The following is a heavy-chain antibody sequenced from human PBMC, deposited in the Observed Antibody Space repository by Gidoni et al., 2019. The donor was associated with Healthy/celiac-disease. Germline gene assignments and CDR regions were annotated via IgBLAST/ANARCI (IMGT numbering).Heavy chain of an antibody. Sequence: QVQLVESGGGVVQPGRSLRLSCAASGFTFSSYGMHWVRQAPGKGREWVAVISYDGSNKYYADSVKGRFTISRDNSKNTLYLQMNSLRAEDTAVYYCAKDGLRYCSGGSCYSPHDYWGQGTLVTVSS. D-gene: IGHD2-15*01. V-gene: IGHV3-30*18. CDR3: AKDGLRYCSGGSCYSPHDY. J-gene: IGHJ4*02. CDR2: ISYDGSNK. CDR1: GFTFSSYG.